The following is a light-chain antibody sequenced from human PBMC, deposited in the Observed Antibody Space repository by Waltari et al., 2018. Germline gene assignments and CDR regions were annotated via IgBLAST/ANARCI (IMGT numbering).Light chain of an antibody. CDR2: SSN. V-gene: IGLV1-44*01. CDR3: AAWDDSLDGWV. J-gene: IGLJ3*02. CDR1: SANLGVDP. Sequence: QSVLTQPPSASGTPGQSVTISCSGSSANLGVDPVSWYQQLPGTAPKLLIHSSNQRPSGVPDRFSGSKSGTTASLAISGLQSEDEAAYYCAAWDDSLDGWVFGGGTKLTVL.